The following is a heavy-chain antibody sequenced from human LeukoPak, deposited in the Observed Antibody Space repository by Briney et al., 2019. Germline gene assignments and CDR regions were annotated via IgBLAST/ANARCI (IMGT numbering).Heavy chain of an antibody. J-gene: IGHJ4*02. D-gene: IGHD3-10*01. CDR2: IWYDGSNK. V-gene: IGHV3-33*08. CDR3: ARDSIVGGSYFDY. CDR1: GFTFSSYE. Sequence: GGSLRLSCAASGFTFSSYEMNWVRQAPGKGLEWVAVIWYDGSNKYYADSVKGRFTISRDNSKNTLYLQMNSLRAEDTAVYYCARDSIVGGSYFDYWGQGTLVTVSS.